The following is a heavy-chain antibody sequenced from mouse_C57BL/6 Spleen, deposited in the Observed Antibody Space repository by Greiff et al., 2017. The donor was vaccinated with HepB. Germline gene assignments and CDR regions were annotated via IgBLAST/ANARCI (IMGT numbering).Heavy chain of an antibody. Sequence: QVQLKQPGAELVKPGASVKLSCKASGYTFTSYWMQWVKQRPGQGLEWIGEIDPSDSYTNYNQKFKGKATLTVDTSSSTAYMQLSSLTSEDSAVYYCARYYTYWYFDVWGTGTTVTVSS. V-gene: IGHV1-50*01. CDR1: GYTFTSYW. CDR2: IDPSDSYT. D-gene: IGHD2-12*01. J-gene: IGHJ1*03. CDR3: ARYYTYWYFDV.